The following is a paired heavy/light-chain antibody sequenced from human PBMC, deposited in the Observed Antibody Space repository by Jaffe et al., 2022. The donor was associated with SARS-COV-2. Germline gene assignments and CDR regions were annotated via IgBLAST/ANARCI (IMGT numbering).Light chain of an antibody. J-gene: IGLJ3*02. V-gene: IGLV4-69*01. CDR1: SGHSSYA. CDR2: LNSDGSH. CDR3: QTWGTGRWV. Sequence: QLVLTQSPSASASLGASVKLTCTLSSGHSSYAIAWHQQQPEKGPRYLMKLNSDGSHSKGDGIPDRFSGSSSGAERYLTISSLQSEDEADYYCQTWGTGRWVFGGGTKLTVL.
Heavy chain of an antibody. CDR2: ISYDGSNK. Sequence: QVQLVESGGGVVQPGRSLRLSCAASGFTFSSYAMHWVRQAPGKGLEWVAVISYDGSNKYYADSVKGRFTISRDNSKNTLYLQMNSLRAEDTAVYYCARDDEPDYDILTGTPRGAFDIWGQGTMVTVSS. D-gene: IGHD3-9*01. J-gene: IGHJ3*02. V-gene: IGHV3-30*04. CDR3: ARDDEPDYDILTGTPRGAFDI. CDR1: GFTFSSYA.